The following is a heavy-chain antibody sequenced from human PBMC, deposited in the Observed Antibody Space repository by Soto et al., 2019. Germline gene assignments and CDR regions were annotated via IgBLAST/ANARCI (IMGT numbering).Heavy chain of an antibody. CDR3: ARRYAGNFDY. V-gene: IGHV4-59*01. CDR1: GGSISSYY. D-gene: IGHD2-8*01. J-gene: IGHJ4*02. CDR2: IYYSGST. Sequence: QVQLQESGPGLVKPSETLSLTCTVSGGSISSYYWSWIRQPPGKGLEWIGYIYYSGSTNYNPSLMSRDTISVDTSKNQFSLKLSSVTAADTAVYYCARRYAGNFDYWGPGTLVTVSS.